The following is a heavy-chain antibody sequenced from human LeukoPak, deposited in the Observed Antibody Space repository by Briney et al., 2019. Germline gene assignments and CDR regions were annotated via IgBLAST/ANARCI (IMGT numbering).Heavy chain of an antibody. CDR2: ISYDGINE. Sequence: GGSLRLSCAPSGFTFRNYNMHWVRQAPGKGLEWVALISYDGINEYYGDSVKGRFTISRDNSKNTMFLQMNSLRPEDTAVYYCAELGITMIGGVWGKGTTVTISS. CDR1: GFTFRNYN. D-gene: IGHD3-10*02. J-gene: IGHJ6*04. CDR3: AELGITMIGGV. V-gene: IGHV3-30*04.